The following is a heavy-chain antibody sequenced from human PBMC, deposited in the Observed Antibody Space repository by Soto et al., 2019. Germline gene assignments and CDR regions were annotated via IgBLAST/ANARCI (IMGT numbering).Heavy chain of an antibody. CDR1: GFTFSDHY. V-gene: IGHV3-72*01. J-gene: IGHJ5*02. CDR3: ARAVGEDWFDP. CDR2: TRNKANSYTT. D-gene: IGHD1-26*01. Sequence: PGGSLRLSFAASGFTFSDHYMDWVRQAPGKGLEWVGRTRNKANSYTTEYAASVKGRFTISRDDSKNSLYLQMNSLKTEDTAVYYCARAVGEDWFDPWGQGTLVTVSS.